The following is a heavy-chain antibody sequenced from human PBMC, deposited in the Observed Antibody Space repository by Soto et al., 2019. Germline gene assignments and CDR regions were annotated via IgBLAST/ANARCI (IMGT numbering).Heavy chain of an antibody. CDR2: ISGYNGNT. D-gene: IGHD5-18*01. Sequence: ASVKVSGKASGYTFSNYGISWVRQGPGRGREWMGWISGYNGNTHYEEKVQDRIKMTTDTSTSTTYLELRSLRSDDTAVYFCARDPGFGFGYSYAFAMDVWGQGTTVTF. V-gene: IGHV1-18*01. J-gene: IGHJ6*02. CDR1: GYTFSNYG. CDR3: ARDPGFGFGYSYAFAMDV.